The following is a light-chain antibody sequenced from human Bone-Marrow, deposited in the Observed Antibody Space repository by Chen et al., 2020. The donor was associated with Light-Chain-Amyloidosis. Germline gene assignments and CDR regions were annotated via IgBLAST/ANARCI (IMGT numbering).Light chain of an antibody. V-gene: IGLV3-21*02. CDR1: NIESTS. CDR2: DDS. Sequence: SYVLTQPSSVSVAPGQTATIACGGNNIESTSVHWYQQTPGQAPLLVVYDDSDRPSGIPERLSGSNSGNTATLTISRVEAGDEADYYCQVWDRSSDHPVFGGGTKLTVL. CDR3: QVWDRSSDHPV. J-gene: IGLJ3*02.